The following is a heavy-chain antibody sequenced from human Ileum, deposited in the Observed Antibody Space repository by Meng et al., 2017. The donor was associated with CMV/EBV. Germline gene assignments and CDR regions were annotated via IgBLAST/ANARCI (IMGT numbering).Heavy chain of an antibody. CDR1: GDSVSSNSAA. Sequence: SETLSLTCAISGDSVSSNSAAWNWIRQSPSRGLEWLGRTYYRSKWFSDYAPSVKGRITFNPDTSKNHFSLHLNSVTPEDTAIYYCARGQRALNHFDYWGQGTLVTVSS. J-gene: IGHJ4*02. CDR3: ARGQRALNHFDY. D-gene: IGHD1-14*01. V-gene: IGHV6-1*01. CDR2: TYYRSKWFS.